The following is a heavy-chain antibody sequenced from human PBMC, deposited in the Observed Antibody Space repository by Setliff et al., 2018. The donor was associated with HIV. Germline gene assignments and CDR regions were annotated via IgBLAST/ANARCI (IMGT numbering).Heavy chain of an antibody. CDR3: ARGGPTVAFGLDV. D-gene: IGHD4-17*01. V-gene: IGHV4-39*02. Sequence: SETLSLTCTVSGGSIRVDNYFWGWIRQPPGKGLEWIGIMNSKGESFYNASFTNGVLISIDTSKNRFSLTMTSVTAADTAAYYCARGGPTVAFGLDVWGQGTTVTVYS. CDR2: MNSKGES. CDR1: GGSIRVDNYF. J-gene: IGHJ6*02.